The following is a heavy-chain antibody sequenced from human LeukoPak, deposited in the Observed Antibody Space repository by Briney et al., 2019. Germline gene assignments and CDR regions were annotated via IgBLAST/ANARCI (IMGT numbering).Heavy chain of an antibody. D-gene: IGHD3-22*01. CDR3: ASLKEWLLLGGFDY. J-gene: IGHJ4*02. V-gene: IGHV3-30*03. CDR2: ISFDENDI. Sequence: GGSLRLSCAASGFTFRTSALYWVRQAPGKGLEWVAAISFDENDIYYADSVKGRFTISRDNSNDILYLEMNGLRLEDTAIYYCASLKEWLLLGGFDYWGQGTLVTVSS. CDR1: GFTFRTSA.